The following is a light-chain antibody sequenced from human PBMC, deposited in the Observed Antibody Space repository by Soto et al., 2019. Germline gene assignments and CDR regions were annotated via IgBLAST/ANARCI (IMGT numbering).Light chain of an antibody. J-gene: IGLJ1*01. CDR2: RNN. CDR3: AAWDDSLYV. Sequence: QSVLTQLPSASGTAGERVTMSCSGKCSNIGSNYVYWYQQLPGTATKLLIYRNNQRPSGFPDRFSGSKSGTSASLAISGLRSEDEADYYCAAWDDSLYVFGTVTKVTV. CDR1: CSNIGSNY. V-gene: IGLV1-47*01.